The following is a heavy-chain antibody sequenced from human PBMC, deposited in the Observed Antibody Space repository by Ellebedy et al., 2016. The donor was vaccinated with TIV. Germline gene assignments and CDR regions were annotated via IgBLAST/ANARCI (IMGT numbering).Heavy chain of an antibody. CDR3: VKDSGLTISGVDSYQWFDS. CDR2: ISYDGRTA. V-gene: IGHV3-30*04. CDR1: GFTFSSFA. Sequence: GGSLRLXXVASGFTFSSFAMHWVRQAPGKGPEWVASISYDGRTAKYAAFVQGRFTISRDNSNRMIFLQINSLRGDDTAIYYCVKDSGLTISGVDSYQWFDSWGQGSLVTISS. J-gene: IGHJ5*01. D-gene: IGHD3-3*01.